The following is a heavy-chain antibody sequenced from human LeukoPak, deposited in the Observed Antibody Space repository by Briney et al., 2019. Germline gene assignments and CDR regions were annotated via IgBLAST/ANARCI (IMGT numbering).Heavy chain of an antibody. CDR3: AREINDYGEG. J-gene: IGHJ4*02. D-gene: IGHD4-17*01. CDR2: IIPIFGTA. CDR1: GGTFSRYA. V-gene: IGHV1-69*05. Sequence: SVKVSCKACGGTFSRYAIRWVRQAPGQGLEWMGRIIPIFGTANYAQKFQGRVTITTDESTSTAYMELRSLRSEDTAVYYCAREINDYGEGWGQGTLVTVSS.